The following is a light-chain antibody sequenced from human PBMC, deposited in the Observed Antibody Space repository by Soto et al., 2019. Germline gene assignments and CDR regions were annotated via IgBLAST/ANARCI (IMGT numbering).Light chain of an antibody. Sequence: DIQMTQSPSSLSASEGDRVTITCRASQSISTYLNWYQQKPGKAPKLLIYAASSLQSGVPSRFSGSGSGTEFTLTISSLPPEDFAIYYCQQSSSAPLTFGPGTKVDIK. CDR2: AAS. J-gene: IGKJ3*01. CDR3: QQSSSAPLT. V-gene: IGKV1-39*01. CDR1: QSISTY.